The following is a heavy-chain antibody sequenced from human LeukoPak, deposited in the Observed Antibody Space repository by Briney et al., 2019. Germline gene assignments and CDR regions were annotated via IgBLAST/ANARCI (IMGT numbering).Heavy chain of an antibody. CDR3: ATEGKMVRGVYTDY. CDR1: GYSFTSYG. Sequence: ASVKVSCKASGYSFTSYGISWVRQAPGRGLEWMGWISAYNGNTNYAQKFQGRVTMTADTSTDTVYMELSSLRSEDTAVYYCATEGKMVRGVYTDYWGQGTLVTVSS. J-gene: IGHJ4*02. D-gene: IGHD3-10*01. CDR2: ISAYNGNT. V-gene: IGHV1-18*04.